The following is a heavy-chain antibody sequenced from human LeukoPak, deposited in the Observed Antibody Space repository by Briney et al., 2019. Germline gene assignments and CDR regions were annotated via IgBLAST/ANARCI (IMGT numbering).Heavy chain of an antibody. Sequence: ESLKISCKAPGYSFNSYWIGWVRQMPGKGVEGMGIIYPGDSDTRYSPSFQGQVTISADKSISTAYLQWSSLKASDTATYYCARLGLGMAFDYWGQGTLVTVSS. D-gene: IGHD7-27*01. V-gene: IGHV5-51*01. J-gene: IGHJ4*02. CDR2: IYPGDSDT. CDR3: ARLGLGMAFDY. CDR1: GYSFNSYW.